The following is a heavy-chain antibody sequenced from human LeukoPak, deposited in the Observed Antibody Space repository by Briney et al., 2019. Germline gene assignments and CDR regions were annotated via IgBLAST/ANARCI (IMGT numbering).Heavy chain of an antibody. CDR1: GGSISSYY. Sequence: SETLSLTCTVSGGSISSYYWGWIRQPAGKGLEWIGRIYTSGSTNYNPSLKSRVTMSVDTSKNQFSLKLSSVTAADTAVYYCARATTVRGVMTAGFDYWGQGTLVTVSS. D-gene: IGHD3-10*01. J-gene: IGHJ4*02. CDR2: IYTSGST. CDR3: ARATTVRGVMTAGFDY. V-gene: IGHV4-4*07.